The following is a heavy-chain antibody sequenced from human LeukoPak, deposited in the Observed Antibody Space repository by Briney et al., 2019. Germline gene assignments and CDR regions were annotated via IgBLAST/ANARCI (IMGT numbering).Heavy chain of an antibody. Sequence: GGSLRLSCAASGFTVSDAYINWVRQAPGKGLEWVSVIYSAEGTFYADSVKGRFTVSRDNLKNTVYLQMNSLKVDDTAVYYCATGAGRPGYISALGFDYWGQGTLVTVSS. J-gene: IGHJ4*02. D-gene: IGHD6-19*01. CDR3: ATGAGRPGYISALGFDY. CDR2: IYSAEGT. V-gene: IGHV3-66*01. CDR1: GFTVSDAY.